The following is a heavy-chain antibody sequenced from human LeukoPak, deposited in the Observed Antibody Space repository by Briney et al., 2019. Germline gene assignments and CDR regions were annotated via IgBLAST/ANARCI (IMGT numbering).Heavy chain of an antibody. D-gene: IGHD3-10*01. V-gene: IGHV4-34*01. Sequence: LETLSLTCAVYGGPLSGHFCSWIRQSPGKGLEWIGEINHSGTTNYNPSLKSRVTLSVDTSKNQFSLRLNSVTAADTAVYYCAKGPQTGWFDTWGQGALVTVSS. CDR3: AKGPQTGWFDT. J-gene: IGHJ5*02. CDR2: INHSGTT. CDR1: GGPLSGHF.